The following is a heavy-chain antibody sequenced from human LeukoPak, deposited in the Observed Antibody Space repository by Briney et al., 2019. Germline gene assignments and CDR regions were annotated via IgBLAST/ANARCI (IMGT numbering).Heavy chain of an antibody. D-gene: IGHD3-3*01. CDR3: ASGVVSAY. V-gene: IGHV3-21*01. CDR2: ISGSSSYI. J-gene: IGHJ4*02. CDR1: GFTFSSYA. Sequence: GGSLRLSCAASGFTFSSYAMSWVRQAPGKGLEWVSFISGSSSYIYYADSVKGRFTISRDNAENSLYLQMSSLRAEDTAVYYCASGVVSAYWGQGTLVTVSS.